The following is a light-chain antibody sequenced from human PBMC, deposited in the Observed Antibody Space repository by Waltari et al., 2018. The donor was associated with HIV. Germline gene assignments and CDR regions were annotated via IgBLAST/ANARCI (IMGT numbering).Light chain of an antibody. CDR2: DNN. Sequence: QSVLTQPPSVSAAPGQKVTISCSGSSSNIGNNYLSWYQHLPGTAPKLLIYDNNKRPSGIPGRFSGSKSGTSATLGITGLQTGDEADDYCETWDSSLSAWVFGGGTKLTVL. CDR3: ETWDSSLSAWV. V-gene: IGLV1-51*01. J-gene: IGLJ3*02. CDR1: SSNIGNNY.